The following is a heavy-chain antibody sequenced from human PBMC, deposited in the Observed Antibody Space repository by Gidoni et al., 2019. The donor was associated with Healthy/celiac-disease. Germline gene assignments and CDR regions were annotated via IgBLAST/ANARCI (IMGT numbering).Heavy chain of an antibody. CDR2: IFNSGGT. D-gene: IGHD3-3*02. CDR1: GGSISSSSYY. J-gene: IGHJ5*02. V-gene: IGHV4-39*07. Sequence: QLHLQESGPGLVKPSETLSPTCTVSGGSISSSSYYWGWFRPPPGKGLGWCGSIFNSGGTNYNPSLKGRVTISVDTSKNQFSLKLSSVTAADTAVYYCARGQSLLAKNGWFDPWGQGTLVTVSS. CDR3: ARGQSLLAKNGWFDP.